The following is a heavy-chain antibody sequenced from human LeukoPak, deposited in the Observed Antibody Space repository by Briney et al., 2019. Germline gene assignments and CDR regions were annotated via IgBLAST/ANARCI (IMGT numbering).Heavy chain of an antibody. CDR3: AKVGFEMATIRRYYYYYGMDV. Sequence: SGGSLRLSCAASGFTFSSYGMHWVRQAPGKGLEWVAFIRYDGSNKYYADSVKGRFTISRDNSKNTLYLQMNSLRAEDTAVYYCAKVGFEMATIRRYYYYYGMDVWGQGTTVTVSS. V-gene: IGHV3-30*02. D-gene: IGHD5-24*01. J-gene: IGHJ6*02. CDR1: GFTFSSYG. CDR2: IRYDGSNK.